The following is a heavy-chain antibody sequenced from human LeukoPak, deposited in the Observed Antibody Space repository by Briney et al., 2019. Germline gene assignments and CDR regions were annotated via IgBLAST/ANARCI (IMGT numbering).Heavy chain of an antibody. V-gene: IGHV3-15*01. Sequence: GGSLRLSCAGSGFTFTNAWMSWVRQAPGKGLEWVGRIKSKFDGGSTDYAAPVKGRITISRDNARNSVYLQMNSLRVEDTAMYYCARDGIDYWGQGTLVTVSS. CDR3: ARDGIDY. D-gene: IGHD1-26*01. CDR1: GFTFTNAW. J-gene: IGHJ4*02. CDR2: IKSKFDGGST.